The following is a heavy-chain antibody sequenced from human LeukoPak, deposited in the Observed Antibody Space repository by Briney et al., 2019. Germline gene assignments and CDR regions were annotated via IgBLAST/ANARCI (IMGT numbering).Heavy chain of an antibody. CDR1: GFTFDDYA. D-gene: IGHD1-14*01. CDR3: ARDSVVGMAFDY. Sequence: GGSLRLSCAASGFTFDDYAMHWVRQAPGKGLEWVSGISWNSGSIGYADSVKGRFTISRDNAKKSLYLQMNSLRAEDTAVYYCARDSVVGMAFDYWGQGTLVTVSS. V-gene: IGHV3-9*01. CDR2: ISWNSGSI. J-gene: IGHJ4*02.